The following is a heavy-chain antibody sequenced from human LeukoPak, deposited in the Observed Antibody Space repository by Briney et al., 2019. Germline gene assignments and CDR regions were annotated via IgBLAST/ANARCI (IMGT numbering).Heavy chain of an antibody. D-gene: IGHD2-21*02. CDR3: ARGRGAYCGGDCSYFDY. V-gene: IGHV4-59*01. Sequence: SETLSLTCTVSGGSISSYYWSWIRQPPGKGLEWIGYIYYSGSTNYNPSLTSRVTISVDTSKNQFSLKLSSVTAADTAVYYCARGRGAYCGGDCSYFDYWGQGTLVTVSS. CDR2: IYYSGST. J-gene: IGHJ4*02. CDR1: GGSISSYY.